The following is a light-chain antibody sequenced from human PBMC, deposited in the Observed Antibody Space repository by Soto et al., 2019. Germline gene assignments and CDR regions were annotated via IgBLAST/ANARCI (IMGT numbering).Light chain of an antibody. CDR3: QQRSNWPPIT. CDR2: DAS. CDR1: QSVSRY. Sequence: EIVLTQSPATLSLSPVERATLSCMASQSVSRYLAWYQQKPCQAPRLLIYDASNRATGIPARFSGSGSGTDFTLTISSLEPEDFSVYYCQQRSNWPPITFGQGTRLEIK. J-gene: IGKJ5*01. V-gene: IGKV3-11*01.